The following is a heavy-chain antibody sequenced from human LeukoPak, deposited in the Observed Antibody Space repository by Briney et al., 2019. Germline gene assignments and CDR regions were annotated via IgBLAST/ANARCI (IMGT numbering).Heavy chain of an antibody. J-gene: IGHJ4*02. CDR3: ATDAKWELLGFDY. Sequence: ASVKVSCKASGYTFTGYYMHWVRQAPGQGLEWMGWINPNSGGTNYAQKFQGRVTMTRDTSISTAYMELSRPRSDDTAVYYCATDAKWELLGFDYWGQGTLVTVSS. V-gene: IGHV1-2*02. CDR2: INPNSGGT. D-gene: IGHD1-26*01. CDR1: GYTFTGYY.